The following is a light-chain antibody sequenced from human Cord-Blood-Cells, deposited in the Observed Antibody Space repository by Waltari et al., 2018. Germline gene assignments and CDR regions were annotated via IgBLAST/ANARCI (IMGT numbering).Light chain of an antibody. J-gene: IGKJ1*01. Sequence: DIQMTQSPSSLSASVGDRVTITCRASQSISSYLNWYQQKPGKAPKLLIYAASSVQSGVPSRFSGSGSGTDFTLTISSQQPGDFATYYGQQSYSTLGTFGQGTKVEIK. CDR3: QQSYSTLGT. CDR2: AAS. CDR1: QSISSY. V-gene: IGKV1-39*01.